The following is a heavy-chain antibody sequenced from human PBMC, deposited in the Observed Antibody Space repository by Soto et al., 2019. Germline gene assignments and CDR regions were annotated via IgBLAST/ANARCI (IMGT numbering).Heavy chain of an antibody. CDR1: GGTFSSYA. D-gene: IGHD1-26*01. J-gene: IGHJ4*02. V-gene: IGHV1-69*13. CDR3: ARDIGATAYFDY. CDR2: IIPIFGTA. Sequence: SVKVSCKASGGTFSSYAISWVRQAPGQGLEWMGGIIPIFGTANYAQKFQGRVTITADESTSTAYMELSSLRSEDTAVYYCARDIGATAYFDYWGQGTLVTVSS.